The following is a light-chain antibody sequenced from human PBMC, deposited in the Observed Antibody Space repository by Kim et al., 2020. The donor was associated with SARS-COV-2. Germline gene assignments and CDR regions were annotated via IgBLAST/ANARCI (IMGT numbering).Light chain of an antibody. Sequence: SYELTQPPSESVSPGQTATITCSGDKLGDKYACWYQHKPGQSPVLIIYQDNKRPSGIPERFSGSNSGDTATLTISGTQPMDEADYYCQAWDSSTAVFGSGTKVTVL. CDR2: QDN. J-gene: IGLJ1*01. V-gene: IGLV3-1*01. CDR1: KLGDKY. CDR3: QAWDSSTAV.